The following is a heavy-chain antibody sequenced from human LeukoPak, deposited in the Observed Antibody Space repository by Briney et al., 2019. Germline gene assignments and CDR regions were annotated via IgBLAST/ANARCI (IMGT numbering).Heavy chain of an antibody. J-gene: IGHJ5*02. Sequence: SVKVSCKASGGTFSSYAISWVRQAPGQGLEWMGGIIPIFGTANYAQKFQGRVTITAGKSTSKAYMELSSLRSEDTAVYYCARDWASKRFDPWGQGTLVTVSS. CDR2: IIPIFGTA. V-gene: IGHV1-69*06. CDR3: ARDWASKRFDP. CDR1: GGTFSSYA. D-gene: IGHD3-16*01.